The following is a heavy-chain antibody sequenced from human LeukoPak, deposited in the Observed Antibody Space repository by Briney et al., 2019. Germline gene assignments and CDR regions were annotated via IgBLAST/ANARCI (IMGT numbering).Heavy chain of an antibody. CDR2: ISAYNDKT. Sequence: GASVKVSCKASGYTFSDYGISWVRQAPGQGLEWMGWISAYNDKTDLEEKVQGRVTMTTETSTSTAYMELRSPTADDTGVYYCAKDSGGYSGSFSNWGQGTLVTVSS. D-gene: IGHD1-26*01. CDR3: AKDSGGYSGSFSN. V-gene: IGHV1-18*01. CDR1: GYTFSDYG. J-gene: IGHJ4*02.